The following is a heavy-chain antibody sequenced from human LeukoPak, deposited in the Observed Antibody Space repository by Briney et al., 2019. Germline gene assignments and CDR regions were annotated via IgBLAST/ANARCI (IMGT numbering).Heavy chain of an antibody. V-gene: IGHV1-69*13. CDR2: IIPIFGTA. D-gene: IGHD6-13*01. J-gene: IGHJ4*02. CDR3: ARAGSSWYYFDY. Sequence: SVKVSCKASGGTFSSFGLSWVRQAPGQGLEWMGGIIPIFGTANYAQKFQGRVTITADESTSTAYMELSSLRSEDTAVYYCARAGSSWYYFDYWGQGTLVTVSS. CDR1: GGTFSSFG.